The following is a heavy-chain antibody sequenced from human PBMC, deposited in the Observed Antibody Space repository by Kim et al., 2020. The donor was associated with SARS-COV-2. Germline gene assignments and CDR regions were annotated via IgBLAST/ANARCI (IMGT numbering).Heavy chain of an antibody. CDR3: ARLLWFGRWFDP. J-gene: IGHJ5*02. D-gene: IGHD3-10*01. Sequence: SETLSLTCAVYGGSFSGYYWSWIRQPPGKGLEWIGEINHSGSTNYNPSLKSRVTISVDTSKNQFSLKLSSVTAADTAVYYCARLLWFGRWFDPWGQGTLV. V-gene: IGHV4-34*01. CDR2: INHSGST. CDR1: GGSFSGYY.